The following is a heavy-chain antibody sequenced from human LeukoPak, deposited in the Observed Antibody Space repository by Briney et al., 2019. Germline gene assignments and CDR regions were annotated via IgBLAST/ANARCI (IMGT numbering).Heavy chain of an antibody. V-gene: IGHV1-18*01. J-gene: IGHJ4*02. D-gene: IGHD6-6*01. CDR1: GLTLHSDG. CDR3: ARLVDRSSSCED. Sequence: ASVKVSCTVSGLTLHSDGITWVRQVPGQGLQWMGWIGADNDNTNYAQIFQGRVTMTTDTSTRTVYMQLRSLTSDDTAVYFCARLVDRSSSCEDWGQGTLVTVSS. CDR2: IGADNDNT.